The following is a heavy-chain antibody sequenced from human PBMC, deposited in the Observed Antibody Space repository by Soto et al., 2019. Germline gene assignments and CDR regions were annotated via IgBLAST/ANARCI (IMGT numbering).Heavy chain of an antibody. CDR3: VRERSGYSYADS. J-gene: IGHJ4*02. V-gene: IGHV3-23*01. CDR2: ISGSGANT. Sequence: EVQLLDSGGGLVQPGGSLRLSCAASGFTFSSYAMSWVRQAPGKGLGWVSAISGSGANTYYADSVKGRFTISRDNSKNTLYLQMNSLRAEDLAMYYCVRERSGYSYADSWGQGTLVTVSS. D-gene: IGHD5-18*01. CDR1: GFTFSSYA.